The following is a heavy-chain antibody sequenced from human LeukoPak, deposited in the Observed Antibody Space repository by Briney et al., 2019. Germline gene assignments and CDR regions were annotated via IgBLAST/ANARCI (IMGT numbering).Heavy chain of an antibody. CDR2: INNDGNRI. V-gene: IGHV3-74*01. CDR3: ARGGLPGGFDY. J-gene: IGHJ4*02. CDR1: GFTVSNSW. D-gene: IGHD7-27*01. Sequence: GGSLRLSCAASGFTVSNSWMFWVRQAPGKGLMYVSEINNDGNRIRYVDSVKGRFTISRDGAENTLFLQMNSLRDDDTAMYYCARGGLPGGFDYWGQGILVTVSS.